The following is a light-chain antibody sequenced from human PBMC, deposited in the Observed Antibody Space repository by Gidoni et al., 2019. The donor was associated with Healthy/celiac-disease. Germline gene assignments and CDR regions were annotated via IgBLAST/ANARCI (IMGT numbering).Light chain of an antibody. CDR3: QQYGSSRT. CDR2: GAS. Sequence: EIVLTQSPGTLSLSPGERATISCRASQSVSSSYLAWYQQKPGQAPRLLIYGASSRATGIPDRFSGSGSGTDFTLTISRLEPEDFAVYYCQQYGSSRTFXQXTKLEIK. V-gene: IGKV3-20*01. CDR1: QSVSSSY. J-gene: IGKJ2*02.